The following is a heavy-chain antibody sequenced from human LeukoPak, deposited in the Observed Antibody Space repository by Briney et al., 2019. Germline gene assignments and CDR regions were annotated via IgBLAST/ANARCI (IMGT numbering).Heavy chain of an antibody. CDR2: ISSSSSYI. CDR1: GFTFSSYS. Sequence: GGSLRLSCAASGFTFSSYSLNWVRQAPGKGLEWVSSISSSSSYIYYADSVKGRFTISRDNAKNSLYLQMNSLRAEDTAVYYCAREAAGTPGYWGQGTLVTVSS. CDR3: AREAAGTPGY. D-gene: IGHD6-13*01. V-gene: IGHV3-21*01. J-gene: IGHJ4*02.